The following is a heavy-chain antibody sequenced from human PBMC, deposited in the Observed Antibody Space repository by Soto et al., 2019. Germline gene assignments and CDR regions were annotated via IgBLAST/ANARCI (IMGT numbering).Heavy chain of an antibody. J-gene: IGHJ4*02. D-gene: IGHD4-17*01. V-gene: IGHV4-30-2*01. CDR1: GGSISSGGYS. Sequence: QLQLQESGSGLVKPSQTLSLTCAVSGGSISSGGYSWSWIRQPPGKGLESIGYIYHSGSSFYNPSLKRRVSTSVVGSKNQFSLKLSSVTAADTAVYYCARGMTTVTTFDYWGQGTLVTVSS. CDR2: IYHSGSS. CDR3: ARGMTTVTTFDY.